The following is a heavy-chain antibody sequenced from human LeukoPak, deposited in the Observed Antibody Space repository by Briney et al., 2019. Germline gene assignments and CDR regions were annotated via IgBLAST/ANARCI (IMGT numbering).Heavy chain of an antibody. D-gene: IGHD6-13*01. V-gene: IGHV5-51*01. CDR1: GYSFTSYW. CDR2: IYPGDSDT. CDR3: ARHGAAADPTFPFDY. Sequence: HGESLKISCKASGYSFTSYWIGWVRQMPGKGLEWMGIIYPGDSDTRYSPSFQGQVTISADKSISTAYLQWSSLKASDTAMYYCARHGAAADPTFPFDYWGQGTLVTVSS. J-gene: IGHJ4*02.